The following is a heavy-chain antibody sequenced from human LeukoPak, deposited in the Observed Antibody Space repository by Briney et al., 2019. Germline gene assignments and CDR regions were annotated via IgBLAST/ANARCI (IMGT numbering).Heavy chain of an antibody. V-gene: IGHV4-59*01. CDR2: IYYSGST. Sequence: SETLSLTCTVSGGSISSYYWSWIRQPPGKGLEWIGYIYYSGSTNYNPSLKSRVTISVDTSKNQFSLKLSSVTAADTAVYYCARADERFGELLLDAFDIWGQGTMVTVSS. CDR3: ARADERFGELLLDAFDI. CDR1: GGSISSYY. D-gene: IGHD3-10*01. J-gene: IGHJ3*02.